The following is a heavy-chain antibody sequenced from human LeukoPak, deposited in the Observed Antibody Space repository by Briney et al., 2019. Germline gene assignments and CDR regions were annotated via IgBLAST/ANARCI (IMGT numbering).Heavy chain of an antibody. D-gene: IGHD6-13*01. CDR3: ARDREAAAAFNWFDP. J-gene: IGHJ5*02. CDR1: GFTFSSYW. CDR2: INRDGSST. V-gene: IGHV3-74*01. Sequence: GGSLRLSCAASGFTFSSYWMHWVRQAPGKGLVWVSRINRDGSSTSYADSVKGRFTISRDNAKNTLYLQMNSLRAEDTAVYYCARDREAAAAFNWFDPWGQGTLVTVSS.